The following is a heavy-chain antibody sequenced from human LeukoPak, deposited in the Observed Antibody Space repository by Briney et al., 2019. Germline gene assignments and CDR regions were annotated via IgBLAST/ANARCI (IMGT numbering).Heavy chain of an antibody. CDR1: GGSISSGGYY. Sequence: PSETLSLTCTVSGGSISSGGYYWSWIRQHPGKGLEWIGYIYYSGSTNYNPSLKSRVTISVDTSKNQFSLKLSSVTAADTAVYYCATGSLGSYHYWGQGTLVTVSS. CDR3: ATGSLGSYHY. CDR2: IYYSGST. J-gene: IGHJ4*02. V-gene: IGHV4-61*08. D-gene: IGHD1-26*01.